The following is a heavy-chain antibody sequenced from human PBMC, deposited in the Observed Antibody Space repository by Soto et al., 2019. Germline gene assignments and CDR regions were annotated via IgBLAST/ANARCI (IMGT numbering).Heavy chain of an antibody. CDR1: GGSISRYY. Sequence: PSETLSLTCTVSGGSISRYYWSWIRQPPGKGLEWMGYIYYSGSTNYNPSLKRRVTISVDTSKNQFSLTLSSGTAADMAVYYSSIVKVDFIWVSYRLRPAFAIWGQGTMVTVS. J-gene: IGHJ3*02. V-gene: IGHV4-59*01. CDR3: SIVKVDFIWVSYRLRPAFAI. D-gene: IGHD3-16*02. CDR2: IYYSGST.